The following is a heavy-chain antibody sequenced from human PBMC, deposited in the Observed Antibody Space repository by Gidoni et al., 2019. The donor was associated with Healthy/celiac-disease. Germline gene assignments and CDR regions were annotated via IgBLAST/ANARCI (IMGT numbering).Heavy chain of an antibody. CDR2: IYYSGST. V-gene: IGHV4-39*01. J-gene: IGHJ3*02. CDR3: ASETGASGWTEIGAFDI. Sequence: QLQLQESGPGLVKPSETLSLTCTVSGGSISSSSYYWGWIRQPPGKGLEWIGSIYYSGSTYYNPSLKSRVTISVDTSKNQFSLKLSSVTAADTAVYYCASETGASGWTEIGAFDIWGQGTMVTVSS. D-gene: IGHD6-19*01. CDR1: GGSISSSSYY.